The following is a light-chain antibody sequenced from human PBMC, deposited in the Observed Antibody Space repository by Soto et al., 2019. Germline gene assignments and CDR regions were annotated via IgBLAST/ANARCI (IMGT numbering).Light chain of an antibody. CDR1: QGISNN. J-gene: IGKJ5*01. Sequence: DIQMTQSPSSLSASVGDRVTITCRASQGISNNLAWFQQKPGKSPNSLIYGASSLHSGVPSRFSGSGSEPHFTLTISSRQRDDCETYYCQHYDDSPLTCGQGTRLEI. V-gene: IGKV1-16*01. CDR3: QHYDDSPLT. CDR2: GAS.